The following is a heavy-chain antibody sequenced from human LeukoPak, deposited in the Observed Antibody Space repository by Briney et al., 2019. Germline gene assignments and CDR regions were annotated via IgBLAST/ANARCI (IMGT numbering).Heavy chain of an antibody. J-gene: IGHJ6*02. CDR2: AYSDGNT. Sequence: GGSLRLSCAASGITVNSTYISWVRQAPGKGLEWVSVAYSDGNTYYAGSVKGRFTISRDNSKNTLFLQMNSLRAEGTAVYYCARLFGSGWPGYFYYAMDVWGQGTTVAASS. CDR3: ARLFGSGWPGYFYYAMDV. V-gene: IGHV3-66*04. CDR1: GITVNSTY. D-gene: IGHD6-19*01.